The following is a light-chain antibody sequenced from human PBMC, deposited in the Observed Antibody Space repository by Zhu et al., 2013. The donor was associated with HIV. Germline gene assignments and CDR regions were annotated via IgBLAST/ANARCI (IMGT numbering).Light chain of an antibody. V-gene: IGLV2-23*02. CDR3: CSYAGSSTFRV. CDR2: EVS. CDR1: SNDVGGYNY. Sequence: QSALTQPASVSGSPGQSITISCTGTSNDVGGYNYVSWYQQHPGKAPKLMIYEVSKRPSGVSNRFSGSKSGNTASLTISGLQAEDEADYYCCSYAGSSTFRVFGGGTKLTVL. J-gene: IGLJ2*01.